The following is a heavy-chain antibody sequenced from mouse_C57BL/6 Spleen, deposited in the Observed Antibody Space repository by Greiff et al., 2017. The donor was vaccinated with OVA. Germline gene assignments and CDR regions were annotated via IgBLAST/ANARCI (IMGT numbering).Heavy chain of an antibody. J-gene: IGHJ1*03. CDR1: GYTFTSYG. CDR3: ARGPSYYYGSSLWYFDV. CDR2: IYPRSGNT. D-gene: IGHD1-1*01. V-gene: IGHV1-81*01. Sequence: QVQLKESGAELARPGASVKLSCKASGYTFTSYGISWVKQRTGQGLEWIGEIYPRSGNTYYNEKFKGKATLTADKSSSTAYMELRSLTSEDSAVYFCARGPSYYYGSSLWYFDVWGTGTTVTVSS.